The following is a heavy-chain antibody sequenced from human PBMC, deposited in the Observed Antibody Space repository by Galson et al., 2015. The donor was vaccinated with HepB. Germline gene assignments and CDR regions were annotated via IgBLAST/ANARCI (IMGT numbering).Heavy chain of an antibody. J-gene: IGHJ4*02. CDR1: GFTFSSHA. D-gene: IGHD3-3*01. Sequence: SLRLSCAASGFTFSSHAMSWVRQAPGKGLELVSVMSGSTDSTTYTDSVKGRFTISRDNSKNTLYLQMNSLKAEDTAIHYYAKKFYYTSSFHYDLFDYWGQGTLVTVSS. V-gene: IGHV3-23*01. CDR2: MSGSTDST. CDR3: AKKFYYTSSFHYDLFDY.